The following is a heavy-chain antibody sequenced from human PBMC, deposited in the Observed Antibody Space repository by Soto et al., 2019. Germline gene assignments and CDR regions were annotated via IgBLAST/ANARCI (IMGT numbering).Heavy chain of an antibody. CDR3: ARDVFSDGSCQLYYYYMDV. J-gene: IGHJ6*03. D-gene: IGHD2-15*01. CDR2: ISSEGDRT. Sequence: GGSLRLSCAASGFRFSEFYMTWIRQAPGKGLEWVAYISSEGDRTSYADSVKGRFTISRDNARDSLYLQMNSLGAEDTAVYYCARDVFSDGSCQLYYYYMDVWGNGTMVTVSS. CDR1: GFRFSEFY. V-gene: IGHV3-11*01.